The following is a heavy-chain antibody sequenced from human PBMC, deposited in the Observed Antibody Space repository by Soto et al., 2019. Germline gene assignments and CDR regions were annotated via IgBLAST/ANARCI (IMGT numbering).Heavy chain of an antibody. V-gene: IGHV1-58*01. CDR2: IVAGSGNT. CDR3: AVGDVVIQAYYYYYGMDV. D-gene: IGHD2-2*01. Sequence: SVQVSCKASGFTFTSSAVQWVRQARGQRLAWIGWIVAGSGNTNYAQKFQERVTITRDMSTSTAYMELSSLRSEDTAVYYCAVGDVVIQAYYYYYGMDVWGQGTTVTVSS. J-gene: IGHJ6*02. CDR1: GFTFTSSA.